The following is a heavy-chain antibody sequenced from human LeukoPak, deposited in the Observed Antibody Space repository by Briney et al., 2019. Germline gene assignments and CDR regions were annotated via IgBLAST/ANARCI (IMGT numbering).Heavy chain of an antibody. D-gene: IGHD3-22*01. CDR1: GGSFSSYY. J-gene: IGHJ4*02. V-gene: IGHV4-34*01. CDR3: VRVVDITTSAGGY. CDR2: INHSGST. Sequence: PSETLSFTCAVYGGSFSSYYWNWIRQPPGKGLEWIGEINHSGSTNYNPSLKSRVTISVHTSKNQFSLKLSSVTAADTAVYYCVRVVDITTSAGGYWGQGTLVTVSS.